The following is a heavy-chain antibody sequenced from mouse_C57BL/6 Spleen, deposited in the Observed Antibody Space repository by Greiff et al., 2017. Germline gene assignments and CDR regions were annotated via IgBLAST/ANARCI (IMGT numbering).Heavy chain of an antibody. D-gene: IGHD1-2*01. V-gene: IGHV5-17*01. CDR3: ANLRHD. Sequence: DVHLVESGGGFVKPGGSLKLSCAASGFTFSDYGMHWVRQAPEKGLEWVAYIRSGSSTIYSADTVKGRFTISRDNDKNTLFLQMTSLSSEDTAMYYCANLRHDWGPGTTLTVSS. CDR1: GFTFSDYG. CDR2: IRSGSSTI. J-gene: IGHJ2*01.